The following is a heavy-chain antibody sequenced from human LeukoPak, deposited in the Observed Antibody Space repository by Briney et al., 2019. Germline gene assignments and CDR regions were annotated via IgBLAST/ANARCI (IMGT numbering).Heavy chain of an antibody. Sequence: GGSLRLSCAASGFTFSSYEMNWVRQAPGKGLEWVSAISGSGGSTYYADSVKGRFTISRDNSKNTLYLQMNSLRAEDTAVYYCAILGAVGGFDYWGQGTLVTVSS. CDR3: AILGAVGGFDY. V-gene: IGHV3-23*01. J-gene: IGHJ4*02. CDR2: ISGSGGST. D-gene: IGHD1-26*01. CDR1: GFTFSSYE.